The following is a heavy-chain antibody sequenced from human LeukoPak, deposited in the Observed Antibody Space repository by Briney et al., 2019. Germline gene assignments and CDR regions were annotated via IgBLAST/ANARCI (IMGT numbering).Heavy chain of an antibody. CDR1: GVCISSSSYY. CDR2: ISYSGST. CDR3: ARHEAQDFDY. J-gene: IGHJ4*02. Sequence: SETLSLTCTVSGVCISSSSYYWGWIRQPPVKGLEWIGSISYSGSTSYNPSLKSRVTISVDPSKNQFSLKLSSVTAADTAVYYCARHEAQDFDYWGQGTLVTVSS. V-gene: IGHV4-39*01.